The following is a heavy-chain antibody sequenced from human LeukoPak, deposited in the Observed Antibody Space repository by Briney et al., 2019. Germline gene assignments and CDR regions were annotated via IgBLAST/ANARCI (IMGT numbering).Heavy chain of an antibody. J-gene: IGHJ4*02. CDR3: ARDRVSGSGVPFDY. CDR2: IWYDGSNK. Sequence: GGSLRLSCAASGFTFSSYGMHWVRQAPGKGLEWVAVIWYDGSNKYYADSVKGRFTISRDNSKNTLYLQMNSLRAEDTAVYYCARDRVSGSGVPFDYWGQGTLVTVSS. V-gene: IGHV3-33*01. D-gene: IGHD3-10*01. CDR1: GFTFSSYG.